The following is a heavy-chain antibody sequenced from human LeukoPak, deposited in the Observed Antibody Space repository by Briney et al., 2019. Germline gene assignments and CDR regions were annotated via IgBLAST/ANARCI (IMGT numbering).Heavy chain of an antibody. V-gene: IGHV1-69*13. D-gene: IGHD3-22*01. J-gene: IGHJ4*02. Sequence: SVKVSCKASGYTFRSYDITWVRQAPGQGLEWMGGIIPIFGTANYAQKFQGRVTVTADESTSTAYMELSSLRSEDTAVYYCARGDLYYYDSSGYYPEPTFFDYWGQGTLVTVSS. CDR1: GYTFRSYD. CDR3: ARGDLYYYDSSGYYPEPTFFDY. CDR2: IIPIFGTA.